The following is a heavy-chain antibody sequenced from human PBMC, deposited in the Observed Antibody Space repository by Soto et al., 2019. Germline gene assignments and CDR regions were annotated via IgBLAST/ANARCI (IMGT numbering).Heavy chain of an antibody. J-gene: IGHJ4*02. D-gene: IGHD6-19*01. Sequence: QVQLVPSRPEVKQPGASVKVSCKASGYTFTNYVFSWVRQATGQGLEWMGWINSYNGNTNYAQKLQGRVTMTTYTPTTTAYNELRSLRFDDPAVYSCAKGVLACTGDYWCEGTLVIDSS. CDR1: GYTFTNYV. CDR3: AKGVLACTGDY. CDR2: INSYNGNT. V-gene: IGHV1-18*01.